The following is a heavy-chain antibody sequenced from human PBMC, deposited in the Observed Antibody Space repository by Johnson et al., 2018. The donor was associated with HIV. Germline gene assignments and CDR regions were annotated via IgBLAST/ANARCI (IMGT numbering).Heavy chain of an antibody. D-gene: IGHD3-3*02. Sequence: VQLVESGGGLVQPGGSLRLSCAASGFTFSNYWMHWVRQAPGKGLVWVANINLDGSGKFYGDSVKGRFTISRDNAKNSLSLEMSDLRVEDTAIYYCARAHLIFPKNAFDFWGQGTMVTVSS. J-gene: IGHJ3*01. CDR1: GFTFSNYW. CDR2: INLDGSGK. CDR3: ARAHLIFPKNAFDF. V-gene: IGHV3-7*01.